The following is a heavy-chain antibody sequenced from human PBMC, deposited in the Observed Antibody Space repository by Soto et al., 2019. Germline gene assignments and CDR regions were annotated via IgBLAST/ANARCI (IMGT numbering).Heavy chain of an antibody. CDR2: IGTAGDT. CDR1: GFTFSSYD. V-gene: IGHV3-13*01. CDR3: ARCNYPPYSYDIYMDA. D-gene: IGHD4-4*01. J-gene: IGHJ6*03. Sequence: GESLRLSCAASGFTFSSYDMHWVRQATGKGLEWVSAIGTAGDTYYPGSVKGRFTISRENAKNSLYLQMNSLRAGDTAVYYCARCNYPPYSYDIYMDAWGKATPVTVPS.